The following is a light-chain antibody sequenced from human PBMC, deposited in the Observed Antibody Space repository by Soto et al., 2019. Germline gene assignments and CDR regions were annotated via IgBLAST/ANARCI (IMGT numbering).Light chain of an antibody. CDR2: EGS. J-gene: IGLJ1*01. Sequence: QSVLTQPAPVSGSPGQSITISCTATSSDVGSYNLVSWYQQHPGKAPKLMIYEGSKRPSGVSNRLSASKSGKTASLTISGLQAEDEADYYCCSYAGSSTYVFGTGTKGTGL. CDR3: CSYAGSSTYV. V-gene: IGLV2-23*01. CDR1: SSDVGSYNL.